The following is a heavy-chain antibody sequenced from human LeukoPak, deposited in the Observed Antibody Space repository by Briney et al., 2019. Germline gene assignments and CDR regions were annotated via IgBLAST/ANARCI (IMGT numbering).Heavy chain of an antibody. CDR1: GFTFSSYD. J-gene: IGHJ4*02. V-gene: IGHV3-30*18. CDR2: ISYDGRNK. Sequence: PGGSLRLSCAASGFTFSSYDMHWVRQAPGKGLEWVAVISYDGRNKYYADSVKGRFTISRDNSKNTLYLQMNSLRAEDTALYYCANKGSGGWRFDYWGQGTLVTVSS. D-gene: IGHD6-19*01. CDR3: ANKGSGGWRFDY.